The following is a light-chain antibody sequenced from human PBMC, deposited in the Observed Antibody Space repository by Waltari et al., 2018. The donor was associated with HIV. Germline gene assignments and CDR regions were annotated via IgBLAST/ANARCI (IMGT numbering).Light chain of an antibody. CDR2: KDT. Sequence: SYELTQPPSVSVSPGQTARITCSGDALAKQYSYWYQQKPGQATLLLIYKDTERPSGIPGRFSGSSSGTTVTLTISGVQAEDEADYYCQSTDSSITYVVFGGGTKLTVL. V-gene: IGLV3-25*03. J-gene: IGLJ3*02. CDR3: QSTDSSITYVV. CDR1: ALAKQY.